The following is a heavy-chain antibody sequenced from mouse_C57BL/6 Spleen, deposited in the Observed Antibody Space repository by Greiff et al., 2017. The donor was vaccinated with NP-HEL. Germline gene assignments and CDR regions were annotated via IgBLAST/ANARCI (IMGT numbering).Heavy chain of an antibody. CDR3: ARGTGNYFDD. CDR2: IDPSDSYT. CDR1: GYTFTSYW. D-gene: IGHD4-1*01. Sequence: QVQLQQPGAELVKPGASVKLSCKASGYTFTSYWMQWVKQRPGQGLEWIGEIDPSDSYTNYNQKFKGKATLTVDTSSSTAYMQLSSLTSEDSAVYYCARGTGNYFDDWGQGTTLTVSS. J-gene: IGHJ2*01. V-gene: IGHV1-50*01.